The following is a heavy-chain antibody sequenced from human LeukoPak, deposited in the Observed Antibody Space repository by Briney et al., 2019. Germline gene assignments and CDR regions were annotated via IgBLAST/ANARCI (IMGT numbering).Heavy chain of an antibody. V-gene: IGHV4-34*01. D-gene: IGHD5-24*01. Sequence: SETLSLTCTVSGGSISSYYWSWIRQPPGKGLEWIGEINHSGSTNYNPSLKSRVTISVDTSKNQFSLKLSSVTAADTAVYYCARHKDGMATTPIDYWGQGTLVTVSS. J-gene: IGHJ4*02. CDR3: ARHKDGMATTPIDY. CDR2: INHSGST. CDR1: GGSISSYY.